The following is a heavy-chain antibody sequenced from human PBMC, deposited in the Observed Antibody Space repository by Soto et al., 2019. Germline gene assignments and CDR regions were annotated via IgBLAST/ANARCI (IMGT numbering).Heavy chain of an antibody. CDR1: GGSFSGYS. CDR3: ARFGGGMDV. Sequence: TSETLSLTCAVYGGSFSGYSWSWIRQPPGKGLEWIGYMYHSGSTYYNPSLKSRVTISVDKSKNQFSLKLSSVTAADTAVYYCARFGGGMDVWGQGTTVTVSS. J-gene: IGHJ6*02. D-gene: IGHD3-10*01. V-gene: IGHV4-34*01. CDR2: MYHSGST.